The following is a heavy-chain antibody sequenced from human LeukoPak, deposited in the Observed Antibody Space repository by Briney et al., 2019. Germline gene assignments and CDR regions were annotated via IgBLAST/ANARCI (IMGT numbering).Heavy chain of an antibody. Sequence: SETLSLTCTVSGGSISSSSYYWSWIRQPAGKGLEWIGRIYTSGSTNYNPSLKSRVTMSVDTSKNQFSLKLSSVTAADTAVYYCAGGYCSSTSCYGVYYYYMDVWGKGTTVTVSS. J-gene: IGHJ6*03. CDR3: AGGYCSSTSCYGVYYYYMDV. CDR1: GGSISSSSYY. D-gene: IGHD2-2*01. CDR2: IYTSGST. V-gene: IGHV4-61*02.